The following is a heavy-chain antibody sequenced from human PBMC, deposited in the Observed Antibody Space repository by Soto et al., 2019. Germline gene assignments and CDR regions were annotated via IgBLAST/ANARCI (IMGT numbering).Heavy chain of an antibody. CDR3: ATRGRVTSGISHFYGTDV. CDR1: GSTFSSDV. CDR2: IIAGTT. J-gene: IGHJ6*02. D-gene: IGHD1-26*01. Sequence: EVQLLESGGGLVQPGGSLRLSCVASGSTFSSDVMSWVRQAPGKGLEWVSGIIAGTTYYADSVQGRFTISRDDFKNTLFLQMNSMRAEDTDVYMCATRGRVTSGISHFYGTDVWGQGTTVTVSS. V-gene: IGHV3-23*01.